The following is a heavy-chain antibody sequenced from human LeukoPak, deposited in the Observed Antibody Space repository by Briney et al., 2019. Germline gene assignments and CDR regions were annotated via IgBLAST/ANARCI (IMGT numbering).Heavy chain of an antibody. CDR3: AKYIGHDYYYYGMDV. CDR2: IYYSGST. D-gene: IGHD5-12*01. Sequence: SSETLSLTCTVSGGSISSYYWSWIRQPPGKGLEWIGYIYYSGSTNYNPSLKSRVTISVDTSKNQFSLKLGSVTAADTAVYYCAKYIGHDYYYYGMDVWGQGTTVTVSS. V-gene: IGHV4-59*08. CDR1: GGSISSYY. J-gene: IGHJ6*02.